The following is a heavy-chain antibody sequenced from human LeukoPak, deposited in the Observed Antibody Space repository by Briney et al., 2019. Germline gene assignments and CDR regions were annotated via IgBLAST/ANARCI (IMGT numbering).Heavy chain of an antibody. CDR3: AKDMALSPRLLWFGEAYMDV. J-gene: IGHJ6*03. Sequence: GGSLRLSCAASGFTFDDYTMHWVRQAPGKGLEWVSLISWDGGSTYYADSVKGRFTISRDNSKNSLYLQMNSLRTEDTALYYCAKDMALSPRLLWFGEAYMDVWGKGTTVTVSS. CDR2: ISWDGGST. D-gene: IGHD3-10*01. V-gene: IGHV3-43*01. CDR1: GFTFDDYT.